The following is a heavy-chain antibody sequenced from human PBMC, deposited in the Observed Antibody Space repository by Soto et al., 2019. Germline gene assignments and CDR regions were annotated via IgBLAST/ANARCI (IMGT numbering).Heavy chain of an antibody. J-gene: IGHJ4*02. CDR3: ATGTFNFDS. CDR2: ISGSGGST. CDR1: GFTFSSYA. Sequence: EVQLLDSGGGLVQPGGSLRLSCAASGFTFSSYAMSWVRQASGKGLEWVSSISGSGGSTYYADSVKGRFIISRDNSKSTLYLQMNSLRAEDTAVYYCATGTFNFDSWGQGTLVTVSS. V-gene: IGHV3-23*01.